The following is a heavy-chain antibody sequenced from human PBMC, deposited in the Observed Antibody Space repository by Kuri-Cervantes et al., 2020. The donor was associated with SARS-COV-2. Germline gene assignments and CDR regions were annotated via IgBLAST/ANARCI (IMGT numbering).Heavy chain of an antibody. CDR1: GGSISSSSYY. J-gene: IGHJ5*02. CDR2: IYYSGST. CDR3: AREVGVKYSSSSGSNWFDP. V-gene: IGHV4-39*07. D-gene: IGHD6-6*01. Sequence: GSLRLSCTVSGGSISSSSYYWGWIRQPPGKGLEWIGSIYYSGSTNYNPSLKSRVTISVDTSKNQFSLKLSSVTAADTAVYYCAREVGVKYSSSSGSNWFDPWGQGTLVTVSS.